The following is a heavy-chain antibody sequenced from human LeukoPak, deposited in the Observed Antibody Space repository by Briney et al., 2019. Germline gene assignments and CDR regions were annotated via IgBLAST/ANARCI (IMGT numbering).Heavy chain of an antibody. J-gene: IGHJ4*02. CDR1: GYTFTSYD. CDR3: SRGLWELSD. V-gene: IGHV1-8*01. Sequence: ASVKVSCKASGYTFTSYDINWVRQATGQGPEWMGWMDPNSGNTGYGEKFQGRVTMTRNTSISTAYMELSSLRSEDTAVYYCSRGLWELSDWGQGTLVTVSS. CDR2: MDPNSGNT. D-gene: IGHD1-26*01.